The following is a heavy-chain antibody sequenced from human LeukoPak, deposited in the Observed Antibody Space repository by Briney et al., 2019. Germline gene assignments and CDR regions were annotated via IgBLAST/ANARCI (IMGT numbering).Heavy chain of an antibody. V-gene: IGHV4-38-2*02. CDR2: IYHTGST. CDR1: GASITSVGYY. CDR3: ARGRSGYGGNSGIASCDY. J-gene: IGHJ4*02. Sequence: SQTLSLTCTVSGASITSVGYYWGWIRQAPGKGLEWIGSIYHTGSTYYNPSLKSRVIISVDTSKNQFSLKLSSVTAADTAVYYCARGRSGYGGNSGIASCDYWGQGTLVTVSS. D-gene: IGHD4-23*01.